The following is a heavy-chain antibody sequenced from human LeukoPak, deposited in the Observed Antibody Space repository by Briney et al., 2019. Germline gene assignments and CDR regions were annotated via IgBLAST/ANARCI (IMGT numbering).Heavy chain of an antibody. Sequence: GGSLRLSCAASGFTFSSYGMPWVRQAPGKGLEWVAVISYDGSNKYYADSVKGRFTISRDNSKNTLYLQMNSLRAEDTAVYYCAKGPPLGYCSGGSCYLFDYWGQGTLVTVSS. J-gene: IGHJ4*02. CDR3: AKGPPLGYCSGGSCYLFDY. V-gene: IGHV3-30*18. D-gene: IGHD2-15*01. CDR1: GFTFSSYG. CDR2: ISYDGSNK.